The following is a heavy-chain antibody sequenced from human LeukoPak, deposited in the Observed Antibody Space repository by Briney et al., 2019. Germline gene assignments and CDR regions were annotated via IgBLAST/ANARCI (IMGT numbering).Heavy chain of an antibody. CDR2: ISAYNGNT. D-gene: IGHD3-16*02. J-gene: IGHJ4*02. CDR3: ARDYRRGGYPYYFDY. Sequence: GASVKVSCKASGYTFTSYGISWVRQAPGQGLEWMGWISAYNGNTNYAQKLQGRVTMTTDTSTSTAYMELRSLRSDDTAVYYCARDYRRGGYPYYFDYWSQGTLVTASS. V-gene: IGHV1-18*01. CDR1: GYTFTSYG.